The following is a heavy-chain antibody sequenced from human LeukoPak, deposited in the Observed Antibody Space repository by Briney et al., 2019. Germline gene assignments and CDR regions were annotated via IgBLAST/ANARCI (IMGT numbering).Heavy chain of an antibody. Sequence: GGSLRLSCVASGFTFTGYAMSWVRQAPGKGLEWVSVLYSGGTTYYADSVKGRFTVSRDNSKNTLYLQMNSLRAEDTAVYYCVRGAVAGPYYFDYWGQGTLVTVSS. V-gene: IGHV3-53*01. CDR2: LYSGGTT. D-gene: IGHD6-19*01. CDR1: GFTFTGYA. J-gene: IGHJ4*02. CDR3: VRGAVAGPYYFDY.